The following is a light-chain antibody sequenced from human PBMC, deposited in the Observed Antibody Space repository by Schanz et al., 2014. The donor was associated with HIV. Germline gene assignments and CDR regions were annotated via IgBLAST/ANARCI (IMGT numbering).Light chain of an antibody. V-gene: IGKV3-20*01. J-gene: IGKJ1*01. CDR3: HQYGSSPRT. Sequence: EIVLTQSPGTLSLSPGDRATLSCRASQSVSSSYLAWYQQKPGQAPRLLIFGASIRTTGIPDRFSGSGSGTDFTLTITRLEPEDFAVYYCHQYGSSPRTFGQGTKVEIK. CDR1: QSVSSSY. CDR2: GAS.